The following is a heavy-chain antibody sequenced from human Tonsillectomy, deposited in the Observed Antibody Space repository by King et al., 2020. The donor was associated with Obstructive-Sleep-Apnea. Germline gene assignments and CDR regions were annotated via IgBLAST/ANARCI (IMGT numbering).Heavy chain of an antibody. CDR1: GGSISSSSYY. J-gene: IGHJ4*02. Sequence: QLQESGPGLVKPSETLSLTCTVSGGSISSSSYYWGWIRQPPGKGLEWIGNIYYSGSTHYNPSLKSRVTISVDTSKNQFSLKVSSVTAADTAVYFCASATVTTFDYWGQGTLVTVSS. D-gene: IGHD4-11*01. CDR2: IYYSGST. CDR3: ASATVTTFDY. V-gene: IGHV4-39*07.